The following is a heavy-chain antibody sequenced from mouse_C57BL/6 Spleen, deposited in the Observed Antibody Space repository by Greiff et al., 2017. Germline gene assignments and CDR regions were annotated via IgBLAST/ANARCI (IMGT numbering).Heavy chain of an antibody. CDR1: GFTFSSYG. CDR2: ISSGGSYT. CDR3: ARLLYDGYLYAMDY. D-gene: IGHD2-3*01. Sequence: EVMLVESGGDLVKPGGSLKLSCAASGFTFSSYGMSWVRQTPDKRLEWVATISSGGSYTYYPDSVKGRFTISRDNAKNTLYLQMSSLKSEDTAMYYCARLLYDGYLYAMDYWGQGTSVTVSS. J-gene: IGHJ4*01. V-gene: IGHV5-6*02.